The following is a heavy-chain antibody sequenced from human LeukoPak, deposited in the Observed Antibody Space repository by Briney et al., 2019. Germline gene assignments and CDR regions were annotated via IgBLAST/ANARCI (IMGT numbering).Heavy chain of an antibody. CDR2: ISSSSSYI. D-gene: IGHD2-21*02. V-gene: IGHV3-21*06. J-gene: IGHJ4*02. Sequence: PGGSLRLSCAASGFTFSSYSMNWVRQAPGKGLEWVSSISSSSSYIYYADSVKGRFTISRDNAKNSLSLHMTNLRVEDTAIYYCARDVTARNYFDSWGQGTLVTASS. CDR3: ARDVTARNYFDS. CDR1: GFTFSSYS.